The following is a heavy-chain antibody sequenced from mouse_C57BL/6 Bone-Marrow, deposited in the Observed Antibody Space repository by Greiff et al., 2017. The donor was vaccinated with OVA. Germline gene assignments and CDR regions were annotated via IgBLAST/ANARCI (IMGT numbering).Heavy chain of an antibody. V-gene: IGHV1-18*01. J-gene: IGHJ3*01. CDR1: GYTFTDYN. CDR3: ARAGQLRLRLAY. CDR2: INPNNGGT. D-gene: IGHD3-2*02. Sequence: EVQLQQSGPELVKPGASVKIPCKASGYTFTDYNMDWVKQSHGKSLEWIGDINPNNGGTIYNQKFKGKATLTVDKSSSTAYMELRSLTSEDTAVYYCARAGQLRLRLAYWGQGTLVTVSA.